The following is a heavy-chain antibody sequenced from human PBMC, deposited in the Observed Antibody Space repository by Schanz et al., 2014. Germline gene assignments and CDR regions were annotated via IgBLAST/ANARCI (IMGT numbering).Heavy chain of an antibody. CDR2: INHSGST. V-gene: IGHV4-34*01. CDR3: ARGPDSTSADVTRGRRRYYFDY. D-gene: IGHD6-13*01. Sequence: QVQLQQWGAGLLKPSETLSLSCAVYSGSFSGYYWSWIRQPPGKGLEWIGEINHSGSTNYNPSLKSRVTIPVDTSKNQFSLKLSSVTAADTAVYYCARGPDSTSADVTRGRRRYYFDYWGQGTLVTVS. J-gene: IGHJ4*02. CDR1: SGSFSGYY.